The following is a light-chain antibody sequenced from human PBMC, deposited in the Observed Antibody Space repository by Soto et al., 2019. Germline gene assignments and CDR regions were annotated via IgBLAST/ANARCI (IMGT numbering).Light chain of an antibody. J-gene: IGLJ1*01. CDR2: DVT. CDR3: SSYTSSSTLYV. V-gene: IGLV2-14*01. CDR1: SSDVGDNNY. Sequence: QSALTQPASVSGSPGQSITISCTGTSSDVGDNNYVSWYQQHPGKAPKLMIYDVTHRPSGISNRFSGSKSGNTASLTISGLQAEDEADYYCSSYTSSSTLYVFGTGTKPPS.